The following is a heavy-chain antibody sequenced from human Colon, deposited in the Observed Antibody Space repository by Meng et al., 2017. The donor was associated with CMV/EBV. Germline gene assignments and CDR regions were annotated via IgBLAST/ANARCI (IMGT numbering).Heavy chain of an antibody. D-gene: IGHD6-13*01. CDR2: INPNSGGT. V-gene: IGHV1-2*02. CDR3: ARARIAAAGTLHYYYGMDV. Sequence: ASVKVSCKASGYTFTGYYMHWVRQAPGQGLEWMGWINPNSGGTNYAQKFQGRVTMTRDTSISTAYMELSRLTSDDTAVYFCARARIAAAGTLHYYYGMDVWGQGTTVTVSS. J-gene: IGHJ6*02. CDR1: GYTFTGYY.